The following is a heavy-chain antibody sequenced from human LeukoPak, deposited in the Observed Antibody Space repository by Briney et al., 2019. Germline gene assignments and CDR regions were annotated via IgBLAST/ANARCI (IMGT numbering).Heavy chain of an antibody. J-gene: IGHJ4*02. Sequence: GGSLRLSCGASGFTFGTYWMHWVRQAPGKGLVWVSRINSDGSSIMYADSVKGRFTISRDNARNTLYLQINSLRAEDTAVYYCARVPRIVATSLDYWGQGTLVTVSS. V-gene: IGHV3-74*03. D-gene: IGHD5-12*01. CDR2: INSDGSSI. CDR3: ARVPRIVATSLDY. CDR1: GFTFGTYW.